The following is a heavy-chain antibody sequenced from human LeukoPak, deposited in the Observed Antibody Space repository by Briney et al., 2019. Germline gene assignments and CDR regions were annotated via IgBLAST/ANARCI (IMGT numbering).Heavy chain of an antibody. CDR1: GFTFSSYA. CDR3: AKGRGSGWYGGLLSGDY. V-gene: IGHV3-23*01. D-gene: IGHD6-19*01. J-gene: IGHJ4*02. Sequence: PGGSLRLSCAASGFTFSSYAMSWVRQAPGKGLEWVSAISGSGGSTYYADSVKGRFTISRDNSKNTLYLQMNSLRAEDTAVYYCAKGRGSGWYGGLLSGDYWGQGTLVTVSS. CDR2: ISGSGGST.